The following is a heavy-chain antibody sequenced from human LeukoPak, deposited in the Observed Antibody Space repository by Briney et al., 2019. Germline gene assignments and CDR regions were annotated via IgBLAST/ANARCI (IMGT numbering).Heavy chain of an antibody. CDR3: ARLRTSSSLATFDP. V-gene: IGHV4-59*04. CDR1: GGSISSYY. D-gene: IGHD6-13*01. CDR2: IYYSGST. J-gene: IGHJ5*02. Sequence: MSSETLSLTCTVSGGSISSYYWSWIRQPPGKGLEWIGSIYYSGSTYYNPSLKSRVTISVDTSKNQFSLKLSSVTAADTAVYYCARLRTSSSLATFDPWGQGTLVTVSS.